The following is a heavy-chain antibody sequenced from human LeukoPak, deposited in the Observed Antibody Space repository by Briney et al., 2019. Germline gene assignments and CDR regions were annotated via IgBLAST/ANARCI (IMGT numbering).Heavy chain of an antibody. D-gene: IGHD3-3*01. CDR2: ISSSSSYI. CDR1: GFTFSSYS. J-gene: IGHJ6*03. CDR3: ARVRGDDFWSGYSTYYYYYMDV. Sequence: GGSLRLSCAASGFTFSSYSMNWVRQAPGKGLEWVSSISSSSSYIYYADSVKGRFTISRDNAKNSLYLQMNTLRAEDTAVYYCARVRGDDFWSGYSTYYYYYMDVWGKGTTVTVSS. V-gene: IGHV3-21*01.